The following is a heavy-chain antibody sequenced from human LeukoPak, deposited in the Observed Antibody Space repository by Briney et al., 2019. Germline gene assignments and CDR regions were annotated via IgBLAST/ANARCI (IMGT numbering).Heavy chain of an antibody. CDR3: ARYEWGSSSPYFDY. V-gene: IGHV4-59*01. CDR1: GGSTSSYY. J-gene: IGHJ4*02. D-gene: IGHD6-6*01. Sequence: SETLSLTCTVSGGSTSSYYWSWIRQPPGKGLEWIGYIYYSGSTNYNPSLKSRVTISVDTSKNQFSLKLSSVTAADTAVYYCARYEWGSSSPYFDYWGQGTLVTVSS. CDR2: IYYSGST.